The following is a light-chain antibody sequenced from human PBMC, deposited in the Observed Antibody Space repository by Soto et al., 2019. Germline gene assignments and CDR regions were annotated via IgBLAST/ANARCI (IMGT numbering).Light chain of an antibody. Sequence: QSALTQPASVSGSPGQSITISCTGTSSDVGGYNSVSWYRQDPGKAPKLMIYDVTNRPSGVSNRFSGSKSGNTASLAISGLQSEDEADYYCGAWDDTLNGWVFGGGTKVTVL. CDR1: SSDVGGYNS. V-gene: IGLV2-14*01. J-gene: IGLJ3*02. CDR3: GAWDDTLNGWV. CDR2: DVT.